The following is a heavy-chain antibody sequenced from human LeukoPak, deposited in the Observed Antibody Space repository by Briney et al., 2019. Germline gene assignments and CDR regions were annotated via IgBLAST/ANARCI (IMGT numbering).Heavy chain of an antibody. V-gene: IGHV3-23*01. D-gene: IGHD6-6*01. CDR2: ISGSGGST. J-gene: IGHJ6*03. CDR3: AKIWAARGIYYYYYMDV. Sequence: PGGSLRLSCAASGFTFSSYAMTWVRQAPGKGLEWVSGISGSGGSTYYADSVKGRFTISRDNSKNTLYLQMNSLRAEDTAVYYCAKIWAARGIYYYYYMDVWGEGTTVTVSS. CDR1: GFTFSSYA.